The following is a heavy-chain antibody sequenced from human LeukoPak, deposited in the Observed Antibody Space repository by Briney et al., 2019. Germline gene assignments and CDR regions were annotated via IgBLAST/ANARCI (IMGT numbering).Heavy chain of an antibody. J-gene: IGHJ6*03. CDR2: IYHSGST. CDR3: ARGTMIVALSTYYYYMDV. Sequence: SGTLSLTCAVSGGSISSSNWWSWVRQPPGKGLEWIGEIYHSGSTNYNPSLKSRVTISVDKSKNQFSLKLSSVTAADTAVYYCARGTMIVALSTYYYYMDVWGKGTTVTVSS. V-gene: IGHV4-4*02. CDR1: GGSISSSNW. D-gene: IGHD3-22*01.